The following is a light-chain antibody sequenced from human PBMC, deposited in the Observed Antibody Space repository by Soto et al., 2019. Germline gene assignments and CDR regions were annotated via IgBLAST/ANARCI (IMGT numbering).Light chain of an antibody. J-gene: IGLJ1*01. V-gene: IGLV2-14*03. CDR1: SNDVGAYNY. CDR2: DVT. CDR3: CSYSRTSPYV. Sequence: QSVLTQPASVSGSPGQSITISCTGTSNDVGAYNYVSWYQHHPGKVPKLLIYDVTNQPSGVSDRFSGSKSGNTASLTISGLQAEDEADYYCCSYSRTSPYVFGTGTKVTVL.